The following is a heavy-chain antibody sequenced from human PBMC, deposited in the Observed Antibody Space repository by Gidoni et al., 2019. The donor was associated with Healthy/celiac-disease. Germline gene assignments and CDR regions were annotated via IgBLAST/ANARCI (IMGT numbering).Heavy chain of an antibody. CDR2: ISGSGGST. CDR1: GFTFSSYA. Sequence: EVQLLESGGGLVQPGGSLRIACAASGFTFSSYAMSWVRQAPGKGLEWVSAISGSGGSTYYADSVKSRFTISRDNSKNTLYLQMNSLRAEDTAVYYCAKDGQYSSGWYGSYYFDYWGQGTLVTVSS. CDR3: AKDGQYSSGWYGSYYFDY. V-gene: IGHV3-23*01. D-gene: IGHD6-19*01. J-gene: IGHJ4*02.